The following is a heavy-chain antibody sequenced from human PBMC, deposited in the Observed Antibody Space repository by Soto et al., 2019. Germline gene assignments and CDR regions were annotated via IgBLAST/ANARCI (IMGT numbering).Heavy chain of an antibody. CDR3: ARAMLHDISGYYQFFYVLDV. D-gene: IGHD3-22*01. J-gene: IGHJ6*02. V-gene: IGHV4-39*01. Sequence: WVRQAPGKGLEWIGSIYSSGSTYYNPSLKSRVTMSVDTSKNQFSLKLSSVTAADTAVYYCARAMLHDISGYYQFFYVLDVPGQGTTVTVSS. CDR2: IYSSGST.